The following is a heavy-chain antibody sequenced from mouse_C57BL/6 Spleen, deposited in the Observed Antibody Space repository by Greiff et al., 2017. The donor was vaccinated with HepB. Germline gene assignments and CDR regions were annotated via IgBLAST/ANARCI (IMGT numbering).Heavy chain of an antibody. CDR1: GYTFTSYW. CDR2: IYPGSGST. V-gene: IGHV1-55*01. Sequence: QVQLQHPGAELVKPGASVKMSCKASGYTFTSYWITWVKQRPGQGLEWIGDIYPGSGSTNYNEKFKGKATVTVDTSSSTPYMQLRSLTSEDSEVYICASSSGVYAGFAYWGQGTLVTVSA. CDR3: ASSSGVYAGFAY. D-gene: IGHD3-2*02. J-gene: IGHJ3*01.